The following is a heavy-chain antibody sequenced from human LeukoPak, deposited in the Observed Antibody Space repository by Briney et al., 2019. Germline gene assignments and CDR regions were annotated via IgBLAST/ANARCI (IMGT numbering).Heavy chain of an antibody. CDR1: GGSFSGYY. J-gene: IGHJ4*02. Sequence: SQTLSLTCAVYGGSFSGYYWSWIRQPPGKGLEWIGEINHSGSTNYNPSLKSRVTISVDTSMNQFSLKLSSVTAADTAVYYCARGYYDFWSGYYPGGYYFDYWGQGTLVTVSS. V-gene: IGHV4-34*01. CDR3: ARGYYDFWSGYYPGGYYFDY. D-gene: IGHD3-3*01. CDR2: INHSGST.